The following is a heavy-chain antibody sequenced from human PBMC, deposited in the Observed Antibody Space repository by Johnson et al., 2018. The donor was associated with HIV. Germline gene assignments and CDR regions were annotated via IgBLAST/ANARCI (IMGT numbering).Heavy chain of an antibody. D-gene: IGHD3-10*01. V-gene: IGHV3-30*03. CDR2: FSYDGSDK. Sequence: QVQLVESGGGVVQPGRSLRLSCAASGFTFSSNAMDWVRQAPDKGLEWVAVFSYDGSDKYYADSVKGRFTISRDNSKNTLHLQMNSRRTEDTAVYSCARDLRLKRRVQGGVIISGAFDMWGQGTVVHVSS. CDR3: ARDLRLKRRVQGGVIISGAFDM. CDR1: GFTFSSNA. J-gene: IGHJ3*02.